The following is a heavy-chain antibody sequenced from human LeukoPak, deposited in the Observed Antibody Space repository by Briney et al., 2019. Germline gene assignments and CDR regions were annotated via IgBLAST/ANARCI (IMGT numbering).Heavy chain of an antibody. V-gene: IGHV3-21*01. CDR2: ISSSSDYI. CDR1: GFTFTTYW. CDR3: ARVAFGELWGMDV. J-gene: IGHJ6*04. D-gene: IGHD3-10*01. Sequence: GESLRLSCAASGFTFTTYWMSWVRQAPGKGLEWVSSISSSSDYIYYADSVKGRFTISRDSATNSLYLQMNSLRAEDTAVYHCARVAFGELWGMDVWGKGTTVTISS.